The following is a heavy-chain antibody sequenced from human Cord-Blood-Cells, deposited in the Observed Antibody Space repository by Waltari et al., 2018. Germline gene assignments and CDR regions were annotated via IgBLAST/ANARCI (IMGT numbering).Heavy chain of an antibody. D-gene: IGHD3-22*01. CDR1: GGSFSGYY. J-gene: IGHJ4*02. V-gene: IGHV4-34*01. Sequence: QVQLQQWGAGLLKPSETLSLTCAVYGGSFSGYYWSWIRQPPGKGLEWIGEINHSRSTNYNPSLTSRVTISVDTSKNQFSLKLSSVTAADTAVYYCARVFAMSYDSSGYYFDYWGQGTLVTVSS. CDR3: ARVFAMSYDSSGYYFDY. CDR2: INHSRST.